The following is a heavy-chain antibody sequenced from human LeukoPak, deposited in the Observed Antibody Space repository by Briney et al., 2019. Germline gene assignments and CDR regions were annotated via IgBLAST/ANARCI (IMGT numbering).Heavy chain of an antibody. D-gene: IGHD6-13*01. CDR1: GFTFSSYA. CDR2: ISYDGSNK. V-gene: IGHV3-30-3*01. Sequence: GGSLRLSCAASGFTFSSYAMHWVRQAPGKGLGWVAVISYDGSNKYYADSVKGRFTISRDNSKNTLYLQMNSLRAEDTAVYYCARELRAAADYWGQGTLVTVSS. J-gene: IGHJ4*02. CDR3: ARELRAAADY.